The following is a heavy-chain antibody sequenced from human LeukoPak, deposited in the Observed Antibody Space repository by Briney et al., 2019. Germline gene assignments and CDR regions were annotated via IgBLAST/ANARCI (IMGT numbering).Heavy chain of an antibody. CDR2: ISSGGSTI. J-gene: IGHJ3*02. D-gene: IGHD1-1*01. CDR1: GFTFSSYE. V-gene: IGHV3-48*03. CDR3: ARVAPNNWNDAFDI. Sequence: GGSLRLSCAASGFTFSSYEMNWVRQAPGKGLEWVSYISSGGSTIYYADSVKGRFTISRDNAKNSLYLQMNSLRAEDTAVYYCARVAPNNWNDAFDIWGQGTMVTVSS.